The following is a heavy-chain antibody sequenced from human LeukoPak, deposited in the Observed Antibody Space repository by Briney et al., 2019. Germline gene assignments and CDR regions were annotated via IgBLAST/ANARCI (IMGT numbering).Heavy chain of an antibody. CDR2: IYYSGST. CDR1: GGSISSGGYY. Sequence: SQTLSLTCTVSGGSISSGGYYWSWIRQHPGTGLEWIGYIYYSGSTYYNPSLKSRVTISVDTSRNQFSLKLSSVTAADTAVYYCARDNQGASSSSHAFDIWGQGTMVTVSS. D-gene: IGHD6-6*01. CDR3: ARDNQGASSSSHAFDI. J-gene: IGHJ3*02. V-gene: IGHV4-31*03.